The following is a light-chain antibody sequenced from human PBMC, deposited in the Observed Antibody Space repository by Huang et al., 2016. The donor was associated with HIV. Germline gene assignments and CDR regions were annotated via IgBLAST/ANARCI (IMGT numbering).Light chain of an antibody. V-gene: IGKV3-15*01. CDR2: GAS. J-gene: IGKJ1*01. CDR3: QKYNNWPPDRT. Sequence: EIVMTQSPATLSGSPGERATLPCRASQSVSSNLAGYQQKPGPAPRILLYGASTRATGIPARFSGSGSGTEFTLTISSLQSEDFAVYYCQKYNNWPPDRTFGQGTKVEIK. CDR1: QSVSSN.